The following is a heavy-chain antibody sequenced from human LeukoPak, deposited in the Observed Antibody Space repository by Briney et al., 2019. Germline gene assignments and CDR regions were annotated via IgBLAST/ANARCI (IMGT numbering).Heavy chain of an antibody. V-gene: IGHV3-7*01. Sequence: GGSLRLSCAASGFTFSNHWMSWVRQAPGKGLEWVANIKKDGTEKNYVASVKGRFTISRDNAENSLSLALNSLRVEDTAVYYCARSRTFSGVVIMGAFDIWGQGTMVTVSS. CDR1: GFTFSNHW. J-gene: IGHJ3*02. CDR2: IKKDGTEK. D-gene: IGHD3-3*01. CDR3: ARSRTFSGVVIMGAFDI.